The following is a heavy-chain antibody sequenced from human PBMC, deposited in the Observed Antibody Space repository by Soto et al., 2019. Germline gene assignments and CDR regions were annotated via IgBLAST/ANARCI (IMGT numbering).Heavy chain of an antibody. V-gene: IGHV3-66*01. Sequence: EVQLVESGGGLVQPGGSLRLSCAASGFTVSNNYMCWVRRAPGKGLEWVSLIYSGGVTHYADSVRGRFTISRDNSRNTLYLQMNSLRADDTAVYYCAKRGTTVTTSLWYWGQGTLVSVSS. D-gene: IGHD4-17*01. CDR3: AKRGTTVTTSLWY. CDR2: IYSGGVT. CDR1: GFTVSNNY. J-gene: IGHJ4*02.